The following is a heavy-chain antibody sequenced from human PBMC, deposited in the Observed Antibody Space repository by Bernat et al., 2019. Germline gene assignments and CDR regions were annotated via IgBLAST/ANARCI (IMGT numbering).Heavy chain of an antibody. CDR1: GYTFTGYY. D-gene: IGHD5-24*01. CDR3: ARAMATIGDNYYYYGRDV. CDR2: INPNSGGT. Sequence: QVQLVQSGAEVKKPGASVKVSCKASGYTFTGYYMHWVRQAPGQGLEWMGWINPNSGGTNYAQKFQGWVTMTRDTSISTAYMELSRLRSDDTAVYYCARAMATIGDNYYYYGRDVWGHGTTVTVSS. V-gene: IGHV1-2*04. J-gene: IGHJ6*02.